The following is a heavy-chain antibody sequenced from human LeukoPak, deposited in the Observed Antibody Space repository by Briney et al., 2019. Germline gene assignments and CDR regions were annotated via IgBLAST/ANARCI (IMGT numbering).Heavy chain of an antibody. V-gene: IGHV3-74*01. CDR3: ARDLYGAKGDD. J-gene: IGHJ4*02. D-gene: IGHD1-26*01. CDR1: GFTVSSYW. CDR2: INSDGSTT. Sequence: GGSLRLSCAASGFTVSSYWMHWVRQAPGKGLVWVSRINSDGSTTNYRLCEKGRFNISRDNAKNTVYLQMNSVRAEDTAVYYCARDLYGAKGDDCGQGTLGSVCS.